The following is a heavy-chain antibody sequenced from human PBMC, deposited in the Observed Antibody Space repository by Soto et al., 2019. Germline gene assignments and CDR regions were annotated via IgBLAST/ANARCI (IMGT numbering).Heavy chain of an antibody. D-gene: IGHD6-19*01. Sequence: QVQLVQSGAEVKKPGASVKVSCKASGYTFISFGISWVRQAPGQGLEWVGWITANNGNRNYAQKLQGRVTLTTDTSTGTADMELRSLTSDDTAVYYCARGDSSGCVPLDYWGQGTLVTGSS. CDR3: ARGDSSGCVPLDY. CDR2: ITANNGNR. J-gene: IGHJ4*02. V-gene: IGHV1-18*01. CDR1: GYTFISFG.